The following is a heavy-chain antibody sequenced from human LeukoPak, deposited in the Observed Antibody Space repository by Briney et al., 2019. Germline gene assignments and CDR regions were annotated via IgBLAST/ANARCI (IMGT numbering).Heavy chain of an antibody. V-gene: IGHV3-30*18. CDR2: ISYDGSNK. CDR3: AKDSLEYSSSWADY. Sequence: GGSLRLSCAASGFTFSSYGMHWVRQAPGKGLEWVAVISYDGSNKYYADSVKGRFTISRDNSKNTLCLQMNSLRAEDTAVYYCAKDSLEYSSSWADYWGQGTLVTVSS. D-gene: IGHD6-6*01. J-gene: IGHJ4*02. CDR1: GFTFSSYG.